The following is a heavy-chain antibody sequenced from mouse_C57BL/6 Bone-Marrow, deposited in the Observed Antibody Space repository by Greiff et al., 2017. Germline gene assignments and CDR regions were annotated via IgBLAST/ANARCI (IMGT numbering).Heavy chain of an antibody. CDR2: ISNGGGST. CDR3: ARQGSVLTETLYFDY. J-gene: IGHJ2*01. V-gene: IGHV5-12*01. D-gene: IGHD4-1*01. Sequence: EVQLVESGGGLVQPGGSLKLSCAASGFTFSDYYMYWVRQTPEKRLEWVAYISNGGGSTYYPDTVKGRFTISRDNAKNTLYLQMSRVKSKDTAMYYCARQGSVLTETLYFDYWGQGTTLTVSS. CDR1: GFTFSDYY.